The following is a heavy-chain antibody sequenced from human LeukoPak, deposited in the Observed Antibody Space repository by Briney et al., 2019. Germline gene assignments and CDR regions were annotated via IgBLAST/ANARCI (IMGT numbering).Heavy chain of an antibody. CDR3: ARESRDNWVYYFDY. D-gene: IGHD1-20*01. CDR2: IYTSGST. J-gene: IGHJ4*02. Sequence: SETLSLTCTVSGGSISSYYWSWIRQPAGKGLEWIGRIYTSGSTNYNPSLKSRVAMSVDTSKNQFSLKLSSVTAADTAVYYCARESRDNWVYYFDYWGQGTLVTVSS. V-gene: IGHV4-4*07. CDR1: GGSISSYY.